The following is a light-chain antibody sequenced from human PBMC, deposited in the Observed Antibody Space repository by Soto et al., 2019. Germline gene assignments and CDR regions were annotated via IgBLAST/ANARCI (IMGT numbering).Light chain of an antibody. CDR3: RQHNRYPLT. CDR1: QGIRND. J-gene: IGKJ1*01. CDR2: AAS. V-gene: IGKV1-17*01. Sequence: DIQMTQSPSSLSASVGDRVTSTCRASQGIRNDLVWYQQKPGKAPKRLIYAASSLQSGVPSRFRGSGSGTEFTLTLSSLQPEDLATYYCRQHNRYPLTFGQGTKVEIK.